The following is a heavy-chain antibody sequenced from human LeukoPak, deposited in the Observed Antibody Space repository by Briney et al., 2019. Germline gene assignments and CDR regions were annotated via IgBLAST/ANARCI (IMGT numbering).Heavy chain of an antibody. J-gene: IGHJ4*02. CDR3: AKGAGYSGHDLSSYFDY. V-gene: IGHV3-23*01. CDR1: EFTFSSYA. Sequence: GGSLRLSCAASEFTFSSYAMSWVRQAPGKGLEWVSAISGSAGGTYYADSVKGRFTISRDNSKNTLYLLMHSLRAEGTAVYYCAKGAGYSGHDLSSYFDYWGQGILVTVSS. CDR2: ISGSAGGT. D-gene: IGHD5-12*01.